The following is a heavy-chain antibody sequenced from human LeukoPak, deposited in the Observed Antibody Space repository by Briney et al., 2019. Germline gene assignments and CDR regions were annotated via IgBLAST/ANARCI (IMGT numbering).Heavy chain of an antibody. CDR3: ARDGAHDYLFDY. CDR1: GFTFNSYA. D-gene: IGHD4-11*01. V-gene: IGHV3-30-3*01. Sequence: GRSLRLSCAASGFTFNSYAMHWVRQAPGKGLEWVAVISYDGSNKYYADSVKGRFTISRDNSKNTLYLQMNSLRAEDTAVYYCARDGAHDYLFDYWGQGTLVTVSS. J-gene: IGHJ4*02. CDR2: ISYDGSNK.